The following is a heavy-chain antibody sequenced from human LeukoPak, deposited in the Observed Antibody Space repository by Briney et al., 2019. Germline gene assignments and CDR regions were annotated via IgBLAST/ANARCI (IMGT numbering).Heavy chain of an antibody. CDR2: IYYSGTT. Sequence: PSETLSLTCTVSGVSISTYYWSWIRQPPGKGLEWIGYIYYSGTTKYNPSLKSRVTMSVDTSKNQFSLNLSSVTAADTAVYYCARDYGIAAPFFDYWGQGTLVTVSS. J-gene: IGHJ4*02. D-gene: IGHD6-25*01. V-gene: IGHV4-59*08. CDR1: GVSISTYY. CDR3: ARDYGIAAPFFDY.